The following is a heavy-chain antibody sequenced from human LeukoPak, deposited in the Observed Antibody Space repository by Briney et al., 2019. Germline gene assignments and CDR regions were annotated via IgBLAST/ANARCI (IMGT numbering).Heavy chain of an antibody. V-gene: IGHV1-69*13. Sequence: ASVKVSCKASGGTFSSYAISWVRQAPGQGLEWMGGIIPIFGTANYAQKFQGRVTITADESTSTAYMELRSLRSDDTAVYYCARDGVTHLVSSVATPLDYWGQGTLVTVSS. CDR3: ARDGVTHLVSSVATPLDY. CDR1: GGTFSSYA. D-gene: IGHD5-12*01. J-gene: IGHJ4*02. CDR2: IIPIFGTA.